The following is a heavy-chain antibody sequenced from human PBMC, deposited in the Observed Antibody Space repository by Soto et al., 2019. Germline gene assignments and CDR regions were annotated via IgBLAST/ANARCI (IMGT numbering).Heavy chain of an antibody. Sequence: XGSLRLSCAASGFTFSAYDMHWVRQTTGKGLEWVSAIGAADDPYYLGSVKGRFTISRENAKNSLYLQMNSLRAGDTAVYYCARAYSGRLPRRADYYFAMDVWGQGTTVTVSS. CDR1: GFTFSAYD. CDR3: ARAYSGRLPRRADYYFAMDV. V-gene: IGHV3-13*05. D-gene: IGHD2-15*01. J-gene: IGHJ6*02. CDR2: IGAADDP.